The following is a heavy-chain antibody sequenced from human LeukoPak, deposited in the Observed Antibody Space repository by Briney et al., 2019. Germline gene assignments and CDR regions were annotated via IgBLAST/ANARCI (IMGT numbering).Heavy chain of an antibody. J-gene: IGHJ6*02. CDR3: AKDNSPLYYYYGMDD. Sequence: TGGSLRLSCAVSGLTFSRYAMSWVRQAPGKGLEWVSAISGSGGSTYYADSVKGRITISRDNSKNTLYLQMNSLRAEDTAVYYCAKDNSPLYYYYGMDDWGQGTTATVSS. CDR1: GLTFSRYA. V-gene: IGHV3-23*01. CDR2: ISGSGGST. D-gene: IGHD2/OR15-2a*01.